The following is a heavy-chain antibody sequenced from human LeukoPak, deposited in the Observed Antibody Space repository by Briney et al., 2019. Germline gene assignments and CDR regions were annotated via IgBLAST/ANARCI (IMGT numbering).Heavy chain of an antibody. D-gene: IGHD3-3*01. V-gene: IGHV1-2*02. CDR3: ARGTILEPFDI. Sequence: ASVKVSRKASGYTFTDYYMHWVRQAPGQGLEWMGWIHPKSGGTSYEQSFQGRAIMTSDTSISTAYMEVRRLTSDDTAVYYCARGTILEPFDIWGQGTMVTVSS. J-gene: IGHJ3*02. CDR1: GYTFTDYY. CDR2: IHPKSGGT.